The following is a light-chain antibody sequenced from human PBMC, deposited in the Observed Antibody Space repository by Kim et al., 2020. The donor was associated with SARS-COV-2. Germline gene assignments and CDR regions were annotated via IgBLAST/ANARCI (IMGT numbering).Light chain of an antibody. CDR3: QSYDSSLSGSI. CDR1: SSNIGAGYD. J-gene: IGLJ2*01. CDR2: ANS. V-gene: IGLV1-40*01. Sequence: QSVLTQPPSVSGAPGQRVNISCTGSSSNIGAGYDLHWYQQLPGTAPRLLIYANSNRPSGVPDRFSGSKSGTSASLAITGLQAEDEADYYCQSYDSSLSGSIFGGGTQLTVL.